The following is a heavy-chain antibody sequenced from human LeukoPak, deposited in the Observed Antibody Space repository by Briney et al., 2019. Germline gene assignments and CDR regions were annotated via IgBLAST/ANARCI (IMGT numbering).Heavy chain of an antibody. J-gene: IGHJ6*02. Sequence: ASVKVSCKASGYTFTSYDINWVRQATGQGLEWMGWMNPNSGNTGYAQKFQGRVTMTRNTSISTAYMELSSLRAEDTAVYYCARDPKSSSSLDYGMDVWGQGTTVTVSS. CDR1: GYTFTSYD. CDR3: ARDPKSSSSLDYGMDV. CDR2: MNPNSGNT. V-gene: IGHV1-8*01. D-gene: IGHD6-13*01.